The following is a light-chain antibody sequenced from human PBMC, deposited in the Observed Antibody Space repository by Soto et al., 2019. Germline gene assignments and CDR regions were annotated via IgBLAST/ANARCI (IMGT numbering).Light chain of an antibody. CDR1: SGHISYA. CDR3: QTWGTGIHVV. CDR2: LDSDGSH. Sequence: QSVLTQSPSASASLGASVKLTCTLSSGHISYAIAWHQQQPEKGPRYLMKLDSDGSHTKGDAIPDRFSGSSSGAERYLTISSLQSEDEADYYCQTWGTGIHVVFGGGTKVNVL. V-gene: IGLV4-69*01. J-gene: IGLJ2*01.